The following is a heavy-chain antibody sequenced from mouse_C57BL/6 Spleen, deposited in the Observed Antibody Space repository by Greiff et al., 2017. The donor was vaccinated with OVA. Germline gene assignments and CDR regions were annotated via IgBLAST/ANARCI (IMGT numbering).Heavy chain of an antibody. D-gene: IGHD2-13*01. Sequence: EVQLQQSGPELVKPGASVKIPCKASGYTFTDYNMDWVKQSNGKSLEWIGDINHNNGGNIYNQKFKGKATLTVDKSSSTAYMEHRSLTSEETAVDDGAREGDVVTEGGWLAYWGQGTLVTVSA. V-gene: IGHV1-18*01. CDR1: GYTFTDYN. J-gene: IGHJ3*01. CDR2: INHNNGGN. CDR3: AREGDVVTEGGWLAY.